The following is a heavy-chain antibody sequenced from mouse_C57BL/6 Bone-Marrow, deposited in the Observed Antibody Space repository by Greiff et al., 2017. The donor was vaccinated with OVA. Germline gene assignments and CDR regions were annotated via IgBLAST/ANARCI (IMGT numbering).Heavy chain of an antibody. V-gene: IGHV5-4*03. CDR1: GFTFSSYA. Sequence: EVQLVESGGGLVKPGGSLKLSCAASGFTFSSYAMSWVRQTPEKRLEWVATISDGGSYTYYPDNVKGRFTISRDNAKNTLYLQMSHLTSEDTAMYYCARRDPYYFDYWGKGTTLTVSS. CDR2: ISDGGSYT. CDR3: ARRDPYYFDY. J-gene: IGHJ2*01.